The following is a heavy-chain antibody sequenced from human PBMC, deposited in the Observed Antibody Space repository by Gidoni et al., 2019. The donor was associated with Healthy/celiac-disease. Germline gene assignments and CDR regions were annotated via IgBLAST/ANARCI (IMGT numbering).Heavy chain of an antibody. V-gene: IGHV3-23*01. J-gene: IGHJ4*02. D-gene: IGHD1-26*01. CDR3: AKVPVHSGSFPYFDY. CDR2: ISGSGGST. Sequence: EVQLLASGGGLVQPGGSLRLSCAASGFPFSSYAMSWVRQAPGKGLEWVSAISGSGGSTYYADSVKGRFTISRDNSKNTLYLQMNSLRAEDTAVYYCAKVPVHSGSFPYFDYWGQGTLVTVSS. CDR1: GFPFSSYA.